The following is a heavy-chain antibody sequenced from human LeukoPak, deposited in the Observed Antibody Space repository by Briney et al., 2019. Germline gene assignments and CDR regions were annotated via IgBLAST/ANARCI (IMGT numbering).Heavy chain of an antibody. V-gene: IGHV3-30*02. D-gene: IGHD3-22*01. Sequence: PGGSPRLSCAASGFTFSNHGLHWVRQAPGKGLEWVAFIRSDGTNKYYIDSVKGRFTISRDNSKNSLYLQMNTLSAEDTAVYYCVASGYGYWGQGTLVTVSS. CDR3: VASGYGY. CDR1: GFTFSNHG. J-gene: IGHJ4*02. CDR2: IRSDGTNK.